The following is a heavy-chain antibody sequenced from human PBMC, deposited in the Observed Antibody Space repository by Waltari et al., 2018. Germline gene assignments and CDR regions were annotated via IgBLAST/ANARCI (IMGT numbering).Heavy chain of an antibody. V-gene: IGHV1-69*02. D-gene: IGHD5-12*01. CDR1: GGTFSSYT. J-gene: IGHJ4*02. Sequence: QVQLVQSGAEVKKPGSSVKLSCKASGGTFSSYTISWVRQAPGQGLEWMGRIIPILGIANYAQKFQGRVTMTADKSTSTAYMELSSLRSEDTAVYYCATGAGYVVDYWGQGTLVTVSS. CDR3: ATGAGYVVDY. CDR2: IIPILGIA.